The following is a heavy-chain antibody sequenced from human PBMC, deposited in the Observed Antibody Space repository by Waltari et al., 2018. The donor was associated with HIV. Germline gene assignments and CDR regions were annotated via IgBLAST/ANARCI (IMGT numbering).Heavy chain of an antibody. J-gene: IGHJ6*02. Sequence: EVQLVESGGGLVQPGRSLRLSCAASGFTFDDYAMPWVRQAPGKGLEWFSGISWNSGSIGYADSVKGRFTISRDNAKNSLYLQMNSLRAEDTALYYCAKGTAEYYGSGRLGVWGQGTTVTVSS. CDR2: ISWNSGSI. V-gene: IGHV3-9*01. CDR3: AKGTAEYYGSGRLGV. CDR1: GFTFDDYA. D-gene: IGHD3-10*01.